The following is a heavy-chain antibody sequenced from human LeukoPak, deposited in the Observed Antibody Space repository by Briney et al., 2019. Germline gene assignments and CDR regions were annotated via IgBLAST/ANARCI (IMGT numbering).Heavy chain of an antibody. CDR2: ISWNSGSI. J-gene: IGHJ4*02. CDR3: AKDISERSNYFDY. V-gene: IGHV3-9*01. Sequence: GGSLRLSCAASGFTFDDYAMHWVRQAPGKGLEWVSGISWNSGSIGYADSVKGRFTISRDNAKNSLYLQMNSLRADDTALYYCAKDISERSNYFDYWGQGTLVTVSS. CDR1: GFTFDDYA. D-gene: IGHD1-14*01.